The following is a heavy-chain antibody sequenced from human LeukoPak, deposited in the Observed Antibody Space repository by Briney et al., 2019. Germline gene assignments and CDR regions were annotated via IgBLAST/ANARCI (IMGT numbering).Heavy chain of an antibody. J-gene: IGHJ4*02. Sequence: SETLSLTCTVSGGSISSSYYWGWIRQPPGKGLEWSGGIYYSGSTYYNPSLKSRVTISVDTSKNQFSLKLSSVTAADTAVYYCAIRQTNYYDSSGKNDYWGQGTLVTVSS. CDR2: IYYSGST. D-gene: IGHD3-22*01. CDR3: AIRQTNYYDSSGKNDY. CDR1: GGSISSSYY. V-gene: IGHV4-39*01.